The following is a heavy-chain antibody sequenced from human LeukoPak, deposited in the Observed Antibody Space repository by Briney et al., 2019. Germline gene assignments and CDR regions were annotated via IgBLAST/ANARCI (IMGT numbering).Heavy chain of an antibody. J-gene: IGHJ5*02. Sequence: SETLSLTCAVYGGSFSGYYWSWIRQPPGKGLEWIGEINHSGSTNYNPSLKSRVTISVDTSKNQFSLKLSSVTAADTAVYYCARVTMIVVVNWFDPRGQGTLVTVSS. V-gene: IGHV4-34*01. D-gene: IGHD3-22*01. CDR2: INHSGST. CDR1: GGSFSGYY. CDR3: ARVTMIVVVNWFDP.